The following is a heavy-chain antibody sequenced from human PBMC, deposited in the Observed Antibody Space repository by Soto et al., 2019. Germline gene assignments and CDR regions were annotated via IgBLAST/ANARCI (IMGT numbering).Heavy chain of an antibody. Sequence: EVPVVESGGGSVQPGGSLRLSCAASGFIFDTYWMHWVRQAPGRGLEWVSNINPDGTTTTYADSVKGRFTISRDNAKNTLYLQMNGLRAEDTAVYYCAPSDSVTTSYYYGMDVWGQGTTVTVSS. CDR2: INPDGTTT. CDR1: GFIFDTYW. D-gene: IGHD4-17*01. V-gene: IGHV3-74*01. J-gene: IGHJ6*02. CDR3: APSDSVTTSYYYGMDV.